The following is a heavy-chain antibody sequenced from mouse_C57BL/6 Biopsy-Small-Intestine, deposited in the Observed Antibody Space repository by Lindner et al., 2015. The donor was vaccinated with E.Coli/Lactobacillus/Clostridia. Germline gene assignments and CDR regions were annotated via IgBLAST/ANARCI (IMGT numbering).Heavy chain of an antibody. J-gene: IGHJ4*01. CDR3: ARDLGRCSGGTCYRNWFDP. CDR2: ISTDSGNT. Sequence: SVKVSCKASGYTFTSHGISWVRQAPGQGPEWMGWISTDSGNTNYAYKFQDRVTMTTDTSTTTVYLEVRSLRSDDTAVYYCARDLGRCSGGTCYRNWFDPWGQGTLVTVSS. D-gene: IGHD4-1*01. V-gene: IGHV1-7*01. CDR1: GYTFTSHG.